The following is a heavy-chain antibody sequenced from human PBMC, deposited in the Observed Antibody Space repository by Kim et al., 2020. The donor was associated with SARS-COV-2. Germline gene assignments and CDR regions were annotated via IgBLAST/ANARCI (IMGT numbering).Heavy chain of an antibody. CDR3: ARDRDVLEWLLPYYYYYGMDV. CDR1: GYTFTSYA. J-gene: IGHJ6*02. CDR2: INTNTGNP. V-gene: IGHV7-4-1*02. Sequence: ASVKVSCKASGYTFTSYAMNWVRQAPGQGLEWMGWINTNTGNPTYAQGFTGRFVFSLDTSVSTAYLQISSLKAEDTAVYYCARDRDVLEWLLPYYYYYGMDVWGQGTTVTVSS. D-gene: IGHD3-3*01.